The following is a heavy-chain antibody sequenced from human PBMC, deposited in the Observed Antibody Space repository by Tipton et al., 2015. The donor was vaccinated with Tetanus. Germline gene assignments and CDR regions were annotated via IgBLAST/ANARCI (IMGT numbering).Heavy chain of an antibody. D-gene: IGHD3-10*01. Sequence: GSLRLSCAASGFTFSSYSMNWVRQAPGKGLEWVSSISSSSSYIYYADSVKGRFTISRDNAKNSLYLQMNSLRAEDTAVYYCARDNGGSGSYYYGMDVWGQGTTVTVSS. J-gene: IGHJ6*02. CDR1: GFTFSSYS. V-gene: IGHV3-21*01. CDR2: ISSSSSYI. CDR3: ARDNGGSGSYYYGMDV.